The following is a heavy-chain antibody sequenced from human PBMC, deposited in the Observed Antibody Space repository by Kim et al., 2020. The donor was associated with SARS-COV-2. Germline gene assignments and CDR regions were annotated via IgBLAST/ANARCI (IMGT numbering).Heavy chain of an antibody. CDR3: AKAVGARLNLIVGAT. V-gene: IGHV3-23*01. Sequence: GGSLRLSCAASGFTFSSYAMSWVRQAPGKGLEWVSAISGSGGCTYYADSVKGRFTISRDNSKNTLYLQMNSLRAEDTAVYYCAKAVGARLNLIVGATWGQGTLVTVSS. D-gene: IGHD1-26*01. J-gene: IGHJ5*02. CDR1: GFTFSSYA. CDR2: ISGSGGCT.